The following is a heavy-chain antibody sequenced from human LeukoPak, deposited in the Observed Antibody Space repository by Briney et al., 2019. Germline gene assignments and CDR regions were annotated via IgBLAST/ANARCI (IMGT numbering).Heavy chain of an antibody. CDR1: GFTFSSHA. CDR3: AKDDPNSGSFPDY. V-gene: IGHV3-23*01. J-gene: IGHJ4*02. CDR2: ISGSGGST. D-gene: IGHD3-10*01. Sequence: GGSLRLSCAASGFTFSSHAMSWVRQAPGKGLEWESAISGSGGSTYYAASVKGRCTISRDNSKNTLYLQRNSLRAEDTAVYYCAKDDPNSGSFPDYWGQGTLVSVSS.